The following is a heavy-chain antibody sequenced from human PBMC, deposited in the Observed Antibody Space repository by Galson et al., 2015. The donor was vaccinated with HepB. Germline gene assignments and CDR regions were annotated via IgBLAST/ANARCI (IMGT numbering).Heavy chain of an antibody. V-gene: IGHV4-59*01. CDR2: IYNSGST. J-gene: IGHJ6*02. CDR3: ARGSSRSIDSYGMDV. D-gene: IGHD1-26*01. CDR1: GGSISSYY. Sequence: LSLTCTVSGGSISSYYWSWIRQPPGKGLEWIGYIYNSGSTKYNPSLKSRVSISVDTSKNQFSLKLSSVTAADTAVYYCARGSSRSIDSYGMDVWGQGTTVTVSS.